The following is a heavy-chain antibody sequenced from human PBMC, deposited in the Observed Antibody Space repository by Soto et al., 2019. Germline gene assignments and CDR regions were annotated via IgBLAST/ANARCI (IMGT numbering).Heavy chain of an antibody. CDR1: GYIFTNHY. D-gene: IGHD3-22*01. Sequence: QVQLVQSGAEVKKPGASVKVSCKASGYIFTNHYIHWVRQAPGQGLEWMGIINPSGGSTNYLQKFQGRTTMTRDPSTRTVYMELSSLRSEETAVYFCARADYYDSSGFYYDCWGQGSLVTVSS. J-gene: IGHJ4*02. V-gene: IGHV1-46*01. CDR3: ARADYYDSSGFYYDC. CDR2: INPSGGST.